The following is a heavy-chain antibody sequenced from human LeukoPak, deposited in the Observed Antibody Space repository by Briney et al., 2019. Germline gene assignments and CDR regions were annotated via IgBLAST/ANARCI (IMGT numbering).Heavy chain of an antibody. D-gene: IGHD3-10*01. CDR3: ATEIHFSGSYPSLNDY. Sequence: GGSLRLSCAASGFTFSSYSMNWVRQAPGKGLEWVSSISSSSSYIYYADSVKGRFTISRDNAKNSLYLQMNSLRAEDTAVYYCATEIHFSGSYPSLNDYWGQGTLVTVSS. CDR2: ISSSSSYI. J-gene: IGHJ4*02. V-gene: IGHV3-21*01. CDR1: GFTFSSYS.